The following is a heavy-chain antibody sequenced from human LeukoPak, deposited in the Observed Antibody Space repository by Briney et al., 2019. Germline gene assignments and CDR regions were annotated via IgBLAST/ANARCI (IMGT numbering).Heavy chain of an antibody. D-gene: IGHD5-18*01. CDR3: AKGYSYETDDYYYYYYMDV. CDR1: GFTFSSYA. V-gene: IGHV3-23*01. CDR2: ISGSGGST. Sequence: PGGSLRLSCAASGFTFSSYAMSWVRQAPGKGLEWVSAISGSGGSTYYADSVKGRFTISRDNSKNTLYLQMNSLRAEDTAVYYCAKGYSYETDDYYYYYYMDVWGKGTTVTVSS. J-gene: IGHJ6*03.